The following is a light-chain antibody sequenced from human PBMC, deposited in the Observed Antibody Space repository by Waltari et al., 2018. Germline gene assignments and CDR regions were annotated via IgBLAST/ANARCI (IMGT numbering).Light chain of an antibody. J-gene: IGKJ2*01. CDR3: QQSYSSPYT. Sequence: DIQMTQSPSSLSASVGDRVTITCWASQSIITYLNWYQQKPGKAPNLLISGASSLHTGVPSRFSGSGSGTDFTLTISSLQPEDFAIYYCQQSYSSPYTFGQGTKVE. CDR1: QSIITY. CDR2: GAS. V-gene: IGKV1-39*01.